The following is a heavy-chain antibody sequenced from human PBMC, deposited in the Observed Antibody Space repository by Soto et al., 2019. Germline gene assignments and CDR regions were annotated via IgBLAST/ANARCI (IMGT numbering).Heavy chain of an antibody. V-gene: IGHV3-30-3*01. CDR3: AEGESIAARGPFDY. D-gene: IGHD6-6*01. CDR1: GFTFSSDA. J-gene: IGHJ4*02. CDR2: ISYDGSNK. Sequence: GGSLRLSCAASGFTFSSDAMHWVRQAPGKGLEWVAVISYDGSNKYYADSVKGRFTISRDNSKNTLYLQMNSLRAEDTAVYYCAEGESIAARGPFDYWGQGTLVTVSS.